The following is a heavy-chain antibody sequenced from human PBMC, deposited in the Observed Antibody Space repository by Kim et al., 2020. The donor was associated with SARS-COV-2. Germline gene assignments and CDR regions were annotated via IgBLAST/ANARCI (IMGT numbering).Heavy chain of an antibody. J-gene: IGHJ4*02. D-gene: IGHD2-2*01. CDR3: ARERPANLFDY. V-gene: IGHV4-59*13. CDR2: IYYSGST. Sequence: SETLSLTCTVSGGSISSYYWSWIRQPPGKGLEWIGYIYYSGSTNYNPSLKSRVTISVDTSKNQFSLKLSSVTAADTAVYYCARERPANLFDYWGQGTLVT. CDR1: GGSISSYY.